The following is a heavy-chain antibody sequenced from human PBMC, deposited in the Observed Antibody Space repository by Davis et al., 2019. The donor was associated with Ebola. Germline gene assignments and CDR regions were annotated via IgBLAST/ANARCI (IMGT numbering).Heavy chain of an antibody. J-gene: IGHJ4*02. Sequence: GESLKTSCAASGFTFSSYSMNWVRQAPGKGLEWVSSISSSSSYIYYADSVKGRFTISRDNAKNSLYLQMNSLRAEDTAVYYCAREAAAVYFDYWGQGTLVTVSS. V-gene: IGHV3-21*01. CDR1: GFTFSSYS. CDR3: AREAAAVYFDY. D-gene: IGHD6-13*01. CDR2: ISSSSSYI.